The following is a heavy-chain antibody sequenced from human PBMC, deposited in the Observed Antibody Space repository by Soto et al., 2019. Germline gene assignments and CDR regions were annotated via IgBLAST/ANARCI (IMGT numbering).Heavy chain of an antibody. CDR1: GYTFTDHY. CDR2: IHPNSGDT. D-gene: IGHD1-1*01. CDR3: ARDVSRQSWKWFGA. V-gene: IGHV1-2*02. J-gene: IGHJ5*02. Sequence: QVQLVQSGAEVKEPGASVKVSCRTSGYTFTDHYINWVRQAPGQGPEYMGWIHPNSGDTKYTQRFQGRVTMTRDTSISTAYMELRTLTSDATAVYYCARDVSRQSWKWFGAWGQGTLVTVSS.